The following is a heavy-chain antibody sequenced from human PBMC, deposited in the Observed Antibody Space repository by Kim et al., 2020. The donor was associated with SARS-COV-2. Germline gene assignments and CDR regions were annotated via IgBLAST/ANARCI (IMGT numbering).Heavy chain of an antibody. V-gene: IGHV3-30-3*01. J-gene: IGHJ4*02. CDR2: ISYDGSNK. Sequence: GGSLRLSCAASGFTFSSYTMHWVRQAPGKGLEWVAAISYDGSNKYYADSVKGRFTISRDNSKNTLYLQMNSLRAEDTAVYYCASPPLQATVVTAGLLDYWGQGILFTAS. CDR1: GFTFSSYT. D-gene: IGHD4-17*01. CDR3: ASPPLQATVVTAGLLDY.